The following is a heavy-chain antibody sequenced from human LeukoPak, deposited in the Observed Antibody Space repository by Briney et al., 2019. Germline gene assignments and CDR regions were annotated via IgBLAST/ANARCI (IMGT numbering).Heavy chain of an antibody. CDR2: IYYSGST. D-gene: IGHD6-19*01. V-gene: IGHV4-39*01. J-gene: IGHJ4*02. CDR1: GGSISSSSYY. Sequence: SETLSLTCTVSGGSISSSSYYWAWIRQPPGKGLEWIGSIYYSGSTYYNPSLKRRVTISVDTYKNQFSLKLSSVTATDTAVYHCARSGWYAPHDYWGQGTLVTVSS. CDR3: ARSGWYAPHDY.